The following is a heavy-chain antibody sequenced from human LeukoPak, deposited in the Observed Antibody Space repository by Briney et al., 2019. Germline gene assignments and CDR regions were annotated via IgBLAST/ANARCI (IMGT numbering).Heavy chain of an antibody. D-gene: IGHD3-22*01. V-gene: IGHV3-21*01. CDR2: ISSSSSYI. CDR3: AREDYDSSGYYLFDY. CDR1: GFTFSSYS. J-gene: IGHJ4*02. Sequence: GGSLRLSCAASGFTFSSYSMNWVRQAPGKGLEWVSSISSSSSYIYYADSVKGRFTISRDNDKNSLYLQMNSLRAEDTAVYYCAREDYDSSGYYLFDYWGQGTLVTVSS.